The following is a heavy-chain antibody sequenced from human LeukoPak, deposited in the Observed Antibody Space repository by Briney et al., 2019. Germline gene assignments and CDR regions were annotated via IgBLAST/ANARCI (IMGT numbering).Heavy chain of an antibody. V-gene: IGHV4-59*02. Sequence: SETLSLTCSASGDSVSTAYWGWIRQSPGKRLEWIAYMHYSGNTKYNSSLKSRATISLDTSRNQFSLKLRSVTAADTAVYYCARLIRQGHYAMDVWGQGTMVTVSS. CDR1: GDSVSTAY. CDR2: MHYSGNT. CDR3: ARLIRQGHYAMDV. J-gene: IGHJ6*02.